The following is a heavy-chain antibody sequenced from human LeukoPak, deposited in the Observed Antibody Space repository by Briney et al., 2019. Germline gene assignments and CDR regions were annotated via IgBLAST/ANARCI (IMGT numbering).Heavy chain of an antibody. J-gene: IGHJ4*02. Sequence: GGSLRLSCAASGFTFSSYSMNWVRQAPGKGLEWVSSISSSSSYIYYADSVKGRFTISRDNSKNTLYLQMNSLRAEDTAVYYCAKAVLWFGESYFDYWGQGTLVTVSS. V-gene: IGHV3-21*04. CDR1: GFTFSSYS. CDR3: AKAVLWFGESYFDY. D-gene: IGHD3-10*01. CDR2: ISSSSSYI.